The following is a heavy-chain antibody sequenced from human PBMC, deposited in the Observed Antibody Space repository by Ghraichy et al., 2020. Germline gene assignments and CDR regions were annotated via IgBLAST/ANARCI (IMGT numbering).Heavy chain of an antibody. V-gene: IGHV3-23*01. J-gene: IGHJ3*02. Sequence: SLRLSCAASGFTFSSYAMSWVRQAPGKGLEWVSAISGSGGSTYYADSVKGRFTISRDNSKNTLYLQMNSLRAEDTAVYYCAKVSRFLGYSYGYSAFDIWGQGTMVTVSS. CDR1: GFTFSSYA. D-gene: IGHD5-18*01. CDR2: ISGSGGST. CDR3: AKVSRFLGYSYGYSAFDI.